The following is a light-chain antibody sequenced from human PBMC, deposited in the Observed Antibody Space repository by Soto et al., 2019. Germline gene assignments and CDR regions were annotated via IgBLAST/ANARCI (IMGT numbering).Light chain of an antibody. Sequence: EIVLTQSPATLSLSPGERATLSCRASQSVDTFLAWYQQKPGRTPRLLIYDTSNRATGIPPRFSGTGSGTDATRTISRLEPEDFAVYYCQVRTDWPPFMYSFGQGTKLEVK. J-gene: IGKJ2*01. CDR3: QVRTDWPPFMYS. V-gene: IGKV3-11*01. CDR2: DTS. CDR1: QSVDTF.